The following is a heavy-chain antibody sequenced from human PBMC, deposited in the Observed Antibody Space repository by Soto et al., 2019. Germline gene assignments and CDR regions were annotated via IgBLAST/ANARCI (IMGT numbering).Heavy chain of an antibody. CDR3: ARAARYYDSSGYPTAPYDFDY. D-gene: IGHD3-22*01. Sequence: SETLSLTCTVSGGSISSYYWSWIRQPPGKGLEWIGYIYYSGSTNYNPSLKSRVTISVDTSKNQFSLKLSSVTAADTAVYYCARAARYYDSSGYPTAPYDFDYWGQGTLVTVSS. J-gene: IGHJ4*02. CDR1: GGSISSYY. V-gene: IGHV4-59*01. CDR2: IYYSGST.